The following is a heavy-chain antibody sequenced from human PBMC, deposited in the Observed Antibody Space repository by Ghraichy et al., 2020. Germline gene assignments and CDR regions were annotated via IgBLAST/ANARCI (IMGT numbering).Heavy chain of an antibody. J-gene: IGHJ4*02. CDR1: GGSISSYY. CDR2: IYYSGST. Sequence: SQTLSLTCTVSGGSISSYYWSWIRQPPGKGLEWIGYIYYSGSTNYNPSLKSRVTISVDTSKNQFSLKLSSVTAADTAVYYCARWHSGWYGDYWGQGTWSPSPQ. CDR3: ARWHSGWYGDY. V-gene: IGHV4-59*01. D-gene: IGHD6-19*01.